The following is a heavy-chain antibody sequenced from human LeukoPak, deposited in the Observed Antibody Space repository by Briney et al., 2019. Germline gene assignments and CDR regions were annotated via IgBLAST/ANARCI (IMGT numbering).Heavy chain of an antibody. V-gene: IGHV3-9*01. D-gene: IGHD3-9*01. CDR1: GFTFDDYA. CDR2: ISWNSGSI. J-gene: IGHJ4*02. CDR3: AYGYFDWKPSRVY. Sequence: GGSLRLSCAASGFTFDDYAMHWVRQAPGKGLEWVSGISWNSGSIGYADSVKGRFTISRDNAKNSLYLQINSLRAEDTAVYYCAYGYFDWKPSRVYWGQGTLVTVSS.